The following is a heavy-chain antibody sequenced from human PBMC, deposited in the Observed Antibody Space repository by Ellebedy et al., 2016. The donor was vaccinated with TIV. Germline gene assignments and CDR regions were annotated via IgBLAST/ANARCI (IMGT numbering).Heavy chain of an antibody. Sequence: GESLKISXAASGFTFSSYGMHWVRQAPGKGLEWVAVIWYDGSNKYYADSVKGRFTISRDNSKNTLYLQMNSLRAEDTAVYYCARDRRQWLVNYYFDYWGQGTLVTVSS. CDR3: ARDRRQWLVNYYFDY. CDR2: IWYDGSNK. V-gene: IGHV3-33*01. CDR1: GFTFSSYG. J-gene: IGHJ4*02. D-gene: IGHD6-19*01.